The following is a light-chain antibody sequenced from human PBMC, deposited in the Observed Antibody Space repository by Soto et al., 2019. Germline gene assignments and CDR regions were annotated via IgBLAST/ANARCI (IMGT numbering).Light chain of an antibody. Sequence: DLQMTQSPSSLSASVGDRVTITCRASQTISTYLNWYQQKPGKAPKLLIHAASSLQGGVPSRFSGSGSGTDFTLTISSLQPEDLAIYYCQQSYSAPPTFGQGTKLEIK. J-gene: IGKJ2*01. CDR1: QTISTY. CDR2: AAS. CDR3: QQSYSAPPT. V-gene: IGKV1-39*01.